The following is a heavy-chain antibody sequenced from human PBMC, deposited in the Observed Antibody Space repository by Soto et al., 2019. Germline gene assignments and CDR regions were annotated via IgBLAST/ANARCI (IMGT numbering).Heavy chain of an antibody. D-gene: IGHD3-10*01. V-gene: IGHV3-73*01. CDR1: GFTFSGSA. CDR3: TTLLRLFGNDY. Sequence: EVQLVESGGGLVQPGGSLKLSCAASGFTFSGSAMHWVRQASGKGLEWVGRIRSKANSYATAYAASVKGRFTISRDDSKHTVYLQMNSLKTEDTAVYYCTTLLRLFGNDYWCQGTLVTASS. J-gene: IGHJ4*02. CDR2: IRSKANSYAT.